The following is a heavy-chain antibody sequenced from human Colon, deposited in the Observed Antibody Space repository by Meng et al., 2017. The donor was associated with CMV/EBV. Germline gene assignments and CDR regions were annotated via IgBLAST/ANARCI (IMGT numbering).Heavy chain of an antibody. Sequence: GGSLRLSCEGSGFNFDDYGMNWVRQAPGKGLEWVAGIDWSGRSTVYADSVKGRFTISRDNSKNTLYLQMNSLRAEDTAVYYCARGDYYDFWSGYYFQPLPVDYYYGMDVWGQGTTVTVSS. CDR3: ARGDYYDFWSGYYFQPLPVDYYYGMDV. J-gene: IGHJ6*02. V-gene: IGHV3-20*04. CDR1: GFNFDDYG. D-gene: IGHD3-3*01. CDR2: IDWSGRST.